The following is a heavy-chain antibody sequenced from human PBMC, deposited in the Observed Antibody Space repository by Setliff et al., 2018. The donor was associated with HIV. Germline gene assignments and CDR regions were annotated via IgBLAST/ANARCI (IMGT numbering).Heavy chain of an antibody. D-gene: IGHD5-12*01. CDR2: VWYDGSNK. CDR3: HSGYDTEEQSYFDY. CDR1: GFAFSTFG. Sequence: PGESLKISCAASGFAFSTFGMHWVRQAPGKGLEWVAVVWYDGSNKYYADSVKDRFTISRDNAKNTLYLQMNGLRAEDTGVYYCHSGYDTEEQSYFDYWGQGTLVTVSS. J-gene: IGHJ4*02. V-gene: IGHV3-33*03.